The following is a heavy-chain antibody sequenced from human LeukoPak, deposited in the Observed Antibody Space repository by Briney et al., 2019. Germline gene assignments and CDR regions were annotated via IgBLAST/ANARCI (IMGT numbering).Heavy chain of an antibody. J-gene: IGHJ4*02. Sequence: GGSLRLSCAASGFIFSSYGMHWVRQAPGKGLEWVAVISYDGSNKYYADSVKGRFTISRDNSKNTLYLQMNSLRAEDTAVYYCANLWGSYDYWGQGTLVTVSS. CDR1: GFIFSSYG. CDR3: ANLWGSYDY. D-gene: IGHD3-16*01. CDR2: ISYDGSNK. V-gene: IGHV3-30*18.